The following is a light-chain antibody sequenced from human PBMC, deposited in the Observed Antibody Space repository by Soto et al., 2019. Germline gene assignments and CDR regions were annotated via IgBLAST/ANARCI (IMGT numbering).Light chain of an antibody. V-gene: IGKV3-20*01. Sequence: EVVVTQSPGTLSFSPVERCTLSCRASQRINTSYLAWYQQKPGQAPRLIVSGTSIRATGIPDRFSGSGSGTDFTLTISRLEPEDFGVYYCQQYGPSRTFGQGTKVDIK. CDR2: GTS. CDR1: QRINTSY. J-gene: IGKJ1*01. CDR3: QQYGPSRT.